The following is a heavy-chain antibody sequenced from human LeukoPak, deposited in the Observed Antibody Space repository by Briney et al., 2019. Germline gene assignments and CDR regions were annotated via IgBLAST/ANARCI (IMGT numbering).Heavy chain of an antibody. Sequence: PGGSLRLSCAASGFTVSSNFMSWVRQAPGKGLEWVSLIYGGGSTYYADSVKGRFTISRDNSKNTLYLQMNSLRAEDTAVYYCAAGIVAAFGVFDYWAREPWSPSPQ. V-gene: IGHV3-66*02. CDR2: IYGGGST. D-gene: IGHD1-26*01. CDR3: AAGIVAAFGVFDY. J-gene: IGHJ4*02. CDR1: GFTVSSNF.